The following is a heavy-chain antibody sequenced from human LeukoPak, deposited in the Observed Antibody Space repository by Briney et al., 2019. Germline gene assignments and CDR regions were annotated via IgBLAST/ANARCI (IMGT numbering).Heavy chain of an antibody. CDR3: ARAGDYVWGSYRCDY. Sequence: GGSLRLSCAASGFTFSSYWMHWVRQAPGKGLVWVSRINSDGSSTSYADSVKGRFTISRDNAKNTLYLQMNSLRAEDTAVYYCARAGDYVWGSYRCDYWGQGTLVTVSS. V-gene: IGHV3-74*01. CDR2: INSDGSST. CDR1: GFTFSSYW. J-gene: IGHJ4*02. D-gene: IGHD3-16*02.